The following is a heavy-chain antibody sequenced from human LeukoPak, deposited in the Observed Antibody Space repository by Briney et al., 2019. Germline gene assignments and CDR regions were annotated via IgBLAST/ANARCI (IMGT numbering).Heavy chain of an antibody. V-gene: IGHV4-61*10. Sequence: SETLSLTCTVSGGSISSGSYYWSWIRQPAGKGLEWIGEIYHSGSTNYNPSLKSRVTISVDKSKNQFSLKLSSVTAADTAVYYCARSPSGSSSRWFDPWGQGTLVTVSS. CDR1: GGSISSGSYY. D-gene: IGHD1-26*01. CDR2: IYHSGST. CDR3: ARSPSGSSSRWFDP. J-gene: IGHJ5*02.